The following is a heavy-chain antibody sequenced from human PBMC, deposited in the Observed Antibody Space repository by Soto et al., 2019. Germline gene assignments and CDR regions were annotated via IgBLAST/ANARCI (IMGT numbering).Heavy chain of an antibody. CDR3: ARSSCYYYDAFDI. CDR1: GYSFTSYW. V-gene: IGHV5-51*01. D-gene: IGHD3-22*01. CDR2: IYPGDSDT. J-gene: IGHJ3*02. Sequence: RGSLKISCQGSGYSFTSYWIGWVRQMPGKVLESMGIIYPGDSDTRYSPSFQGHVTISADKSISTAYLQWSTLKASDTAMYYCARSSCYYYDAFDIRGEGTMVT.